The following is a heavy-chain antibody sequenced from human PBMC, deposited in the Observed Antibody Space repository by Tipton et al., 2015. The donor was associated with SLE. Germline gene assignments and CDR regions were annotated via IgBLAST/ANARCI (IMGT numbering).Heavy chain of an antibody. CDR2: INHSGST. J-gene: IGHJ6*03. D-gene: IGHD3-10*01. CDR3: ARGGVLGVINYYYYMDV. CDR1: GGSLSGYY. Sequence: TLSLTCAVYGGSLSGYYWSWIRQPPGKGLEWLGEINHSGSTNYNPSLKSRVTISVDTSKNQFSLKLNSVTAADTAMYYCARGGVLGVINYYYYMDVWGKGTTVTVSS. V-gene: IGHV4-34*01.